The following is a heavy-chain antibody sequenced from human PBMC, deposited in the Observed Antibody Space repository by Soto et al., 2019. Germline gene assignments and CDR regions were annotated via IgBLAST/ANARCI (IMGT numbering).Heavy chain of an antibody. CDR1: GGSFSGYY. J-gene: IGHJ6*02. V-gene: IGHV4-34*01. CDR3: ARRNYFYALDV. CDR2: INYSGST. Sequence: PXGSLSLACAVSGGSFSGYYWGWFRQPPGKGLEWVGEINYSGSTNYNPSLKRRVTISVDTSKNQVSLKVTSVTAADTAMYSRARRNYFYALDVWGQGTTVTVPS.